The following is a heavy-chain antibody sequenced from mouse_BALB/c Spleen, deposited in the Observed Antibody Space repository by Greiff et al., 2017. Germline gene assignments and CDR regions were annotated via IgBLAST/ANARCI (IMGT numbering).Heavy chain of an antibody. CDR1: GYTFTSYW. CDR2: IYPSDSYT. V-gene: IGHV1-69*02. D-gene: IGHD2-4*01. CDR3: TRSGGDYDAWFAY. Sequence: VQLQQPGAELVRPGASVKLSCKASGYTFTSYWINWVKQRPGQGLEWIGNIYPSDSYTNYNQKFKDKATLTVDKSSSTAYMQLSSPTSEDSAVYYCTRSGGDYDAWFAYWGQGTLVTVSA. J-gene: IGHJ3*01.